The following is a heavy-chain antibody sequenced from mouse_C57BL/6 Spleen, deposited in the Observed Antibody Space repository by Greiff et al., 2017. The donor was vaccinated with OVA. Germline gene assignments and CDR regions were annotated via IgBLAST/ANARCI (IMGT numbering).Heavy chain of an antibody. CDR1: GYTFTEYT. V-gene: IGHV1-62-2*01. CDR2: FYPGSGSI. Sequence: VKLQESGAELVKPGASVKLSCKASGYTFTEYTIHWVKQRSGQGLEWIGWFYPGSGSIKYNEKFKDKATLTADKSSSTVYMELSRLTSEDSAVYFCARHEDRYGSSYAYAMDYWGQGTSVTVSS. J-gene: IGHJ4*01. D-gene: IGHD1-1*01. CDR3: ARHEDRYGSSYAYAMDY.